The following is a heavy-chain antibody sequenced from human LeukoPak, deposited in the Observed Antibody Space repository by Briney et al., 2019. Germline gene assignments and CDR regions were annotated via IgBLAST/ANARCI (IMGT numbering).Heavy chain of an antibody. CDR2: ISAYNGNT. V-gene: IGHV1-18*01. J-gene: IGHJ4*02. Sequence: ASVKVSCKASGYTFTSYGISWVRQPPGQGLEWMGWISAYNGNTNYAQKLQGRVTMTTDTSTSTAYMELRSLRSDDTAVYYCARYFGGGRATNGFDYWGQGTLVTVSS. CDR1: GYTFTSYG. D-gene: IGHD2-8*01. CDR3: ARYFGGGRATNGFDY.